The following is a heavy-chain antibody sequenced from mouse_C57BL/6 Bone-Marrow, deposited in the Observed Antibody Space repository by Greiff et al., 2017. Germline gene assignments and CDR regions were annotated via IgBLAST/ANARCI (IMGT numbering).Heavy chain of an antibody. CDR3: ARSGYYGSSWYFDV. D-gene: IGHD1-1*01. V-gene: IGHV1-55*01. J-gene: IGHJ1*03. CDR2: IYPGSGST. Sequence: VQLQQPGAELVKPGASVKMSCKASVYTFTSYWITWVKQRPGPGLAWIGDIYPGSGSTNYNEKFKSKATLTVDPSSSTAYMQLSSLTSEDSAVYYCARSGYYGSSWYFDVWGTGTTVTGAS. CDR1: VYTFTSYW.